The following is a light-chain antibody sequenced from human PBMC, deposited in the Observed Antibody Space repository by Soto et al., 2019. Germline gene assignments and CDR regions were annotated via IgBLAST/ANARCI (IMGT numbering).Light chain of an antibody. CDR2: QTS. V-gene: IGKV3D-20*02. CDR3: HQRQSWPRT. CDR1: QSVSSSY. J-gene: IGKJ1*01. Sequence: EIVLTQSPGTLSLSPGETATLSCRASQSVSSSYLAWYQHRPGQAPRLLIYQTSIRAAGIPARFSASGSGTDFTLTISDVQPEDFALYYCHQRQSWPRTFGQGTKVDIK.